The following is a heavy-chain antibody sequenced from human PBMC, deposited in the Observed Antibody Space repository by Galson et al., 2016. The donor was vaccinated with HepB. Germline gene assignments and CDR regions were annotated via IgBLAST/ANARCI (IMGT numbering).Heavy chain of an antibody. J-gene: IGHJ4*02. V-gene: IGHV4-39*01. CDR3: ARDTYFYDGSGLDY. CDR2: IYHSGIT. Sequence: ETLSLTCTVSGGSITSGNYYWAWIRQPPGKGLEWIGTIYHSGITYYNPSLKSRVTVSVDTSKNQFSLKMHSVTAADTAVYYCARDTYFYDGSGLDYWGQGTLVTVSS. CDR1: GGSITSGNYY. D-gene: IGHD3-22*01.